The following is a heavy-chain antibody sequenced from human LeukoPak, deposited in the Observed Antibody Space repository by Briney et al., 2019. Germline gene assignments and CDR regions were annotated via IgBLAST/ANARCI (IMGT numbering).Heavy chain of an antibody. CDR2: INPSGGST. CDR3: ASPGYCSSTSCYGGAFDI. V-gene: IGHV1-46*01. J-gene: IGHJ3*02. Sequence: ASVKVSCKASGYTFTSYYMHWVRQAPGQGLEWMGIINPSGGSTSYAQKFQGRVTVTRDTSTSTVYMELSSLRSEDTAVYYCASPGYCSSTSCYGGAFDIWGQGTMVTVSS. D-gene: IGHD2-2*01. CDR1: GYTFTSYY.